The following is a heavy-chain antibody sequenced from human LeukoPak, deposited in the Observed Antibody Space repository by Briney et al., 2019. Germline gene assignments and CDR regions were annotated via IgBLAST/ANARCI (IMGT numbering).Heavy chain of an antibody. CDR3: AKVRDTRDWYKDAFDV. J-gene: IGHJ3*01. V-gene: IGHV3-23*01. D-gene: IGHD6-19*01. CDR1: EFTFSDHS. CDR2: ITATGGST. Sequence: GGSLRLSCAASEFTFSDHSMDWVRQAPGKGLEWVSAITATGGSTYYAASVKGRFTVSRDNSKNTLYLQMSSLRAEDTAMYYCAKVRDTRDWYKDAFDVWGQGTRVTVSS.